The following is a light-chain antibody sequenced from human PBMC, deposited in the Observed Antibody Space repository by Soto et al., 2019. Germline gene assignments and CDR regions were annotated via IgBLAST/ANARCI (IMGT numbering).Light chain of an antibody. J-gene: IGKJ5*01. CDR1: RSVSSNY. CDR2: GAS. CDR3: QQYGSSPPIT. Sequence: ETVMTQSPTTLSVYPGERDTLSCRASRSVSSNYLAWYQQRPGQAPRLLIYGASSRATGIPDRFSGSGSGTDFTLTISRLEPEDFAVYYCQQYGSSPPITFGQGTRLEI. V-gene: IGKV3-20*01.